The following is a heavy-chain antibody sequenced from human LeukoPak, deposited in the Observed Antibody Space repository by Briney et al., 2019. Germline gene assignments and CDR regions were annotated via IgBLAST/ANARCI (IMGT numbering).Heavy chain of an antibody. Sequence: GGSLGLSCAASGFTFSSYAMSWVRQAPGKGLEWVSAISGSGGSTYYADSVKGRFTISRDNSKNTLYLQMNSLRAEDTAVYYCAKRPHDFWSGYYSDYWGQGTLVTVSS. CDR1: GFTFSSYA. CDR2: ISGSGGST. V-gene: IGHV3-23*01. D-gene: IGHD3-3*01. J-gene: IGHJ4*02. CDR3: AKRPHDFWSGYYSDY.